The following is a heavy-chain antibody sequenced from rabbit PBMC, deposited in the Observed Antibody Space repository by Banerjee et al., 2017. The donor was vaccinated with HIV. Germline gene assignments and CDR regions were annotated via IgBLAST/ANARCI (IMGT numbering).Heavy chain of an antibody. CDR1: GFSFSNTYY. V-gene: IGHV1S45*01. J-gene: IGHJ4*01. D-gene: IGHD8-1*01. CDR3: AREYAGSTYYTLYYFNL. CDR2: IDPVFGST. Sequence: QEQLVESGGGLVQPEGSLTLTCTASGFSFSNTYYIYWVRQAPGKGLEWIGYIDPVFGSTYYASWVNGRFTISSHNAQNTLYLQLNSLTAADTATYFCAREYAGSTYYTLYYFNLWGQGTLVTVS.